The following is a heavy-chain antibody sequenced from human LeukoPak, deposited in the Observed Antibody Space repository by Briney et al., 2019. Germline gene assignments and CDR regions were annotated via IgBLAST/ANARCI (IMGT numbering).Heavy chain of an antibody. J-gene: IGHJ5*02. D-gene: IGHD5-18*01. CDR2: IYYSGST. Sequence: SETLSLTCTVSGGSISSSSYYWGWIRQPPGKGLEWIGSIYYSGSTYYNPSLKSRVTISVDTSKNQFSLKLRSVTAADTAVYYCARSKQLWLSSNNWFDPWGQGTLVTVSS. V-gene: IGHV4-39*01. CDR3: ARSKQLWLSSNNWFDP. CDR1: GGSISSSSYY.